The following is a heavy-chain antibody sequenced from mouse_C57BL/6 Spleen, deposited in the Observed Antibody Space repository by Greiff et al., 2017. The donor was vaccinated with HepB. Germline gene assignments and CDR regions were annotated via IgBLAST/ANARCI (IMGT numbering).Heavy chain of an antibody. CDR2: IWTGGGT. V-gene: IGHV2-9-1*01. D-gene: IGHD2-4*01. Sequence: VNVVESGPGLVAPSQSLSITCTVSGFSLTSYAISWVRQPPGKGLEWLGVIWTGGGTNYNSALKSRLSISKDNSKSKVFLKMNSLQTDDTARYYCARYDYDAFYWYFDVWGTGTTVTVSS. CDR3: ARYDYDAFYWYFDV. CDR1: GFSLTSYA. J-gene: IGHJ1*03.